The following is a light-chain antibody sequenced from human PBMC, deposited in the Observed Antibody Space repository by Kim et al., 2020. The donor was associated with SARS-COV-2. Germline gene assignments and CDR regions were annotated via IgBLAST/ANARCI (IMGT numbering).Light chain of an antibody. CDR2: DAT. J-gene: IGKJ1*01. CDR1: QSISYS. CDR3: QQYATSAGT. V-gene: IGKV3-20*01. Sequence: EFVLTQSPGALSLSPGERATLSCRASQSISYSLAWYQQKPGQAPRLLIYDATSRATGIPDRFSGSGSGTDFTLTISRLEPEDFAVYYCQQYATSAGTFGQGTKVEIK.